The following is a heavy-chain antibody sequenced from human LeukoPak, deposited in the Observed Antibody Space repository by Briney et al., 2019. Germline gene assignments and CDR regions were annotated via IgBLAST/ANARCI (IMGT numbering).Heavy chain of an antibody. J-gene: IGHJ4*02. CDR3: ARIGAGSSRDY. V-gene: IGHV3-21*01. CDR1: GFTFSNFA. CDR2: IVGSSST. D-gene: IGHD6-13*01. Sequence: GGSLRLSCAASGFTFSNFAMTWVRQAPGKGLEWVSSIVGSSSTYYADSLKGRFTISRDSAKNSLYLQMNSLRAEDTAVYYCARIGAGSSRDYWGQGTLVTVSS.